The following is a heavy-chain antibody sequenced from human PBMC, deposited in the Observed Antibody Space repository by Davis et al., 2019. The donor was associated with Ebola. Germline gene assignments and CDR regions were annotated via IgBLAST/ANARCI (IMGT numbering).Heavy chain of an antibody. CDR2: IIPIFGTA. V-gene: IGHV1-69*06. CDR1: GGTCSSYA. J-gene: IGHJ6*02. Sequence: SVKISCKASGGTCSSYAISWVRQPPGQGLEWRGGIIPIFGTANYAQKFQGRVTITADKSTSTAYMELSSLRAEDTAVYYCARDRSKVVVAATTGYYGMDVWGQGTTVTVSS. CDR3: ARDRSKVVVAATTGYYGMDV. D-gene: IGHD2-15*01.